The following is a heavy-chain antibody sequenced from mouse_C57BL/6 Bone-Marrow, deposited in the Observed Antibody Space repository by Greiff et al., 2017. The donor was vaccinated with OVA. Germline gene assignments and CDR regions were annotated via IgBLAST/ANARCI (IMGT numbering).Heavy chain of an antibody. Sequence: VQLQQSGAELVRPGASVTLSCKASGFTFTDYEMHWVKQTPVHGLEWIGAIDPETGGTAYKQKFKGKAILTADKSSSTAYMELRSLTSEDSAVYYCKREGGPTMFAYWGQGTLVTVSA. CDR1: GFTFTDYE. J-gene: IGHJ3*01. CDR2: IDPETGGT. CDR3: KREGGPTMFAY. V-gene: IGHV1-15*01. D-gene: IGHD1-1*02.